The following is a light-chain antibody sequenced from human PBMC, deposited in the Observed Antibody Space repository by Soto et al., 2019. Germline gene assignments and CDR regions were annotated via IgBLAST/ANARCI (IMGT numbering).Light chain of an antibody. V-gene: IGKV2-30*01. CDR2: KVS. CDR3: LQATHWPWT. CDR1: QSLLYSDGDTY. Sequence: DVVMTQSPLSLSVTLGQSASISCRSTQSLLYSDGDTYLNWYHQRPGQSPRRLIHKVSKRDSGVPDRISGSGSGSDFTLEISRVEAEAVGTYYCLQATHWPWTFCQGTKVDI. J-gene: IGKJ1*01.